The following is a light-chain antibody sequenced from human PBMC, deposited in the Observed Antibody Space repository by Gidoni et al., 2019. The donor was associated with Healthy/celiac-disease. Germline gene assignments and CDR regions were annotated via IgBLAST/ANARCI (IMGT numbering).Light chain of an antibody. J-gene: IGKJ4*01. CDR2: GAS. CDR3: QQYNNWPPLT. V-gene: IGKV3-15*01. Sequence: EIVMPQSPATLSVSPGERATLSCRASQSVSSNLAWYQQNPGQAPRLLIYGASTRATGIPARSSGSGSGTEFTLTISSLQSEDVAVYYCQQYNNWPPLTFGGGTKVEIK. CDR1: QSVSSN.